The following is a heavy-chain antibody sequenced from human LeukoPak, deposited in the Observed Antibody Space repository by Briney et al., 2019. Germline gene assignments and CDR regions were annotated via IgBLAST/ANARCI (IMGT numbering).Heavy chain of an antibody. CDR3: ARHRSGWLQSSFDY. D-gene: IGHD5-24*01. V-gene: IGHV4-34*01. J-gene: IGHJ4*02. CDR2: IYHSGST. Sequence: SETRSLTCAVYGGSFSGYYWSWIRQPPGKGLEWIGSIYHSGSTYYNPALKSRVTISVDTSKNQFSLKLSSVTAADTAVYYCARHRSGWLQSSFDYWGQGTLVTVSS. CDR1: GGSFSGYY.